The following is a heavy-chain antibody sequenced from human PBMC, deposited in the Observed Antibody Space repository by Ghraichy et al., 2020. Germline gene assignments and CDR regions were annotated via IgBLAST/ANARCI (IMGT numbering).Heavy chain of an antibody. J-gene: IGHJ4*02. CDR1: GFTFSRYS. CDR3: LKVQEGATVSQDY. D-gene: IGHD4-11*01. V-gene: IGHV3-30*18. Sequence: GGSLRLSCAASGFTFSRYSMHWVRQAPGKGLEWVSVISYNETDKFYADSVKGRFTISRDNSRNTLYLQMNSLRAEDTAIYYCLKVQEGATVSQDYWGQGTLVTVSS. CDR2: ISYNETDK.